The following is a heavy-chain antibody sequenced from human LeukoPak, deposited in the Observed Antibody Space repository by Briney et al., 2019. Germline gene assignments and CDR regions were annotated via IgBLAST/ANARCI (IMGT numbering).Heavy chain of an antibody. CDR1: GFTFSSYA. J-gene: IGHJ4*02. V-gene: IGHV3-30-3*01. CDR3: AKDQSQ. Sequence: GGSLRLSCAASGFTFSSYAMHWVRQAPGKGLEWVAVISYDGSNKYYADSVKGRFTISRDNSKNTLYLQMNSLRAEDTAVYYCAKDQSQWGQGTLVIVSS. CDR2: ISYDGSNK.